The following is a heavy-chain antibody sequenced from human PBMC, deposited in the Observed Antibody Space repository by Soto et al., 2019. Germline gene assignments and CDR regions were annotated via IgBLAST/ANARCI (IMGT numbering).Heavy chain of an antibody. CDR2: ISAYNGNT. J-gene: IGHJ4*02. Sequence: VSCKASGCIFTSYGISGVRQAPGHGLEWMGWISAYNGNTNYAQKLQGRVTMTTDTSTSTAYMELRSLRSADTAVYYCAGRGLWYYDYWGQGTLVTSPQ. V-gene: IGHV1-18*04. D-gene: IGHD3-10*01. CDR1: GCIFTSYG. CDR3: AGRGLWYYDY.